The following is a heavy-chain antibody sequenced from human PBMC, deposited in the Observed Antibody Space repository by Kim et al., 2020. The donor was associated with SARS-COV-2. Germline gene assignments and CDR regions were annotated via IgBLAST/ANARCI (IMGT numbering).Heavy chain of an antibody. CDR3: ATGRPYIVGATGDRFFYYGMDV. D-gene: IGHD1-26*01. Sequence: ASVKVSCKVSGYTLTELSMHWVRQAPGKGLEWMGGFDPEDGDTIYAQKFQGRVTMTEDTSTDTAYMELSSLRSEDTAVYYCATGRPYIVGATGDRFFYYGMDVWGQGTTVTVSS. J-gene: IGHJ6*02. CDR1: GYTLTELS. CDR2: FDPEDGDT. V-gene: IGHV1-24*01.